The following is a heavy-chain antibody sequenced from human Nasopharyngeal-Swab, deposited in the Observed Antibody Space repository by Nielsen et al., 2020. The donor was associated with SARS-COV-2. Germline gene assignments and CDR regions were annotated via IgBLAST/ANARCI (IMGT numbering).Heavy chain of an antibody. CDR1: GFSFRDCA. CDR3: TKVGRSWNSEFDS. CDR2: LSGSGDIT. Sequence: GESLKISCAASGFSFRDCAMSWVRQAPGKGPEWVSTLSGSGDITNYADSVKGRVTIFRDNYRDTVYLRMNTLRAEDTALYYCTKVGRSWNSEFDSWGQGTLVTVSS. D-gene: IGHD2-15*01. J-gene: IGHJ4*02. V-gene: IGHV3-23*01.